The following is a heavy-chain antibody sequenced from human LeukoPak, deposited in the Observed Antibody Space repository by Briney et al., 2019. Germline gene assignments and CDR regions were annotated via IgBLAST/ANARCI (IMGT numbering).Heavy chain of an antibody. D-gene: IGHD3-10*02. CDR3: ARDMLSNGLFDY. CDR1: GYTFTSYG. J-gene: IGHJ4*02. V-gene: IGHV1-18*01. Sequence: ALVKVSCKASGYTFTSYGISWVRQAPGQGLEWMGWISAYNGNTNYAQKLQGRVTMTTDTSTSTAYMELRSLRSDDTAVYYCARDMLSNGLFDYWGQGTLVTVSS. CDR2: ISAYNGNT.